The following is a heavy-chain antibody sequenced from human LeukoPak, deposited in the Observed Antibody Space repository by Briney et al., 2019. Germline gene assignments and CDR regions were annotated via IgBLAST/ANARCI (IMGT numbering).Heavy chain of an antibody. D-gene: IGHD4-17*01. CDR3: AHASTTVTGFDY. J-gene: IGHJ4*02. CDR1: GFSLSTSGVG. V-gene: IGHV2-5*02. Sequence: SGPTLVKPTQTLTLTCTFSGFSLSTSGVGVGWIRQPPGKALEWLALIYWDDDNRYSPSLESRLTITKDTSKNQVVLTMTNMDPVDTATYYCAHASTTVTGFDYWGQGTLVTVSS. CDR2: IYWDDDN.